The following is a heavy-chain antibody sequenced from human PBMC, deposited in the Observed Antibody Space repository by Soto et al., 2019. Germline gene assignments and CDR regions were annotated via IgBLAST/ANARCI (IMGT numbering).Heavy chain of an antibody. CDR3: AKINRPTAPFDY. V-gene: IGHV3-23*01. J-gene: IGHJ4*02. Sequence: PGGSLRLSCAASGFTFSTYGMSWVRQAPGKGLEWVSGISTSGGSTYYADSVKGRFTISRDNSKSTMYLQMNSLRAEDTALYYCAKINRPTAPFDYWGLGTLVTVSS. CDR1: GFTFSTYG. CDR2: ISTSGGST.